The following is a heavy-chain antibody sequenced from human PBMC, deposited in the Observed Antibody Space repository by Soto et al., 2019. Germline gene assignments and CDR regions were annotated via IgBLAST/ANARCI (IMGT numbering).Heavy chain of an antibody. CDR1: GGTFSSYA. Sequence: QVQLVQSGAEVKKPGSSVKVSCKASGGTFSSYAISWVRQAPGQGLEWMGGIIPIFGTANYAQKCQGRVTITADKSTSTAYMELSSLRSEDTAVYYCARTPTTVTNLLAFDYWGQGTLVNVSS. D-gene: IGHD4-17*01. CDR2: IIPIFGTA. J-gene: IGHJ4*02. CDR3: ARTPTTVTNLLAFDY. V-gene: IGHV1-69*06.